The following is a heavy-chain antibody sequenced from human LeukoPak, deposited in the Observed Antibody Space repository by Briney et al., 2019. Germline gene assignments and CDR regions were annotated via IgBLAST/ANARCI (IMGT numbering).Heavy chain of an antibody. CDR2: INHSGST. CDR3: ARGPTISNNYYYYYGMDV. Sequence: SETLSLTCTVSGGSISSYYWSWIRQPPGKGLEWIGEINHSGSTNYNPSLKSRVTISVDTSKNQFSLKLSSVTAADTAVYYCARGPTISNNYYYYYGMDVWGQGTTVTVSS. J-gene: IGHJ6*02. D-gene: IGHD3-3*01. V-gene: IGHV4-34*01. CDR1: GGSISSYY.